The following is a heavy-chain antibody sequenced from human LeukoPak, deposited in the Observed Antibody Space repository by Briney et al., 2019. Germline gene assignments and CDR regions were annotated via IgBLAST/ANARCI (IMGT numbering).Heavy chain of an antibody. CDR3: ASGSSWTPFDY. V-gene: IGHV1-18*01. CDR1: GYTFTSYG. J-gene: IGHJ4*02. Sequence: ASVKASCKASGYTFTSYGISWVRQAPGQGLEWMGWICAYNGNTNYAQKLQGRVTITTDTSTSTAYMELRSLRSDDTAVYYCASGSSWTPFDYWGQGTLVTVSS. D-gene: IGHD6-13*01. CDR2: ICAYNGNT.